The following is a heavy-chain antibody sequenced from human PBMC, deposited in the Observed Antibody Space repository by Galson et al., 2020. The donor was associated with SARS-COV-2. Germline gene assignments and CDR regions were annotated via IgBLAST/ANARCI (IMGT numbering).Heavy chain of an antibody. V-gene: IGHV4-34*01. CDR3: ARGYLELGSSWTSYYYYYMDV. J-gene: IGHJ6*03. Sequence: SETLSLTCAVYGGSFSGYYWSWIRQPPGKGLEWIGEINHSGSTNYNPSLKSRVTISVDTSKNQFSLKLSSVTAADTAVYYCARGYLELGSSWTSYYYYYMDVWGKGTTVTVSS. CDR1: GGSFSGYY. CDR2: INHSGST. D-gene: IGHD6-13*01.